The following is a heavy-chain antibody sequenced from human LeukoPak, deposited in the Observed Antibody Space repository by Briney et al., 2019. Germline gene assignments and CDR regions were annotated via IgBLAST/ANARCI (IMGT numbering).Heavy chain of an antibody. CDR2: IRYDGSNK. D-gene: IGHD6-13*01. CDR1: GFTFSSYG. CDR3: ARAGGSSWYNGMDV. V-gene: IGHV3-30*02. Sequence: GGSLRLSCAASGFTFSSYGMHWVRQAPGKGLEWVAFIRYDGSNKYYADSVKGRFTISRDNAKNSLYLQMNSLRAEDTAVYYCARAGGSSWYNGMDVWGQGTTVTVSS. J-gene: IGHJ6*02.